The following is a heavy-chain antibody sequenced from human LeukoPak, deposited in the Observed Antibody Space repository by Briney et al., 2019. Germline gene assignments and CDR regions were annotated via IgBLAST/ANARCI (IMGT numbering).Heavy chain of an antibody. J-gene: IGHJ4*02. CDR3: TTEWGDFWSGYPLFDY. V-gene: IGHV3-15*01. CDR1: GFTFSNAW. Sequence: PGGSLRLSCAASGFTFSNAWMSWVRQAPGKGLEWVGRIKSKTDGGTTDYAAPVKGRFTISRGDSKNTLYLQMNSLKTEDTAVYYCTTEWGDFWSGYPLFDYWGQGTLVTVSS. CDR2: IKSKTDGGTT. D-gene: IGHD3-3*01.